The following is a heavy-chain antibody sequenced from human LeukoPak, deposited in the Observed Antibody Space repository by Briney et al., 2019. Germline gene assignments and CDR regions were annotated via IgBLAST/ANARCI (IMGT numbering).Heavy chain of an antibody. D-gene: IGHD4-17*01. V-gene: IGHV4-39*07. CDR1: DGFISSSTYY. CDR3: ARDRHGDYPDY. J-gene: IGHJ4*02. CDR2: IYYSGKS. Sequence: WETLSLTCTVSDGFISSSTYYWGWVRQPPGKGLEWIGFIYYSGKSYYNPSLKSRVTISVDTSKNQFSLKLSSVTAADTAVYYCARDRHGDYPDYWGQGTLVTVSS.